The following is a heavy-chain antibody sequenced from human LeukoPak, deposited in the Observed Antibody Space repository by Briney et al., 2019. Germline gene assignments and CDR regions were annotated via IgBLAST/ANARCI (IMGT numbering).Heavy chain of an antibody. V-gene: IGHV1-18*01. D-gene: IGHD1-26*01. CDR1: GYTFTNHA. J-gene: IGHJ4*02. Sequence: ASVKVSCKASGYTFTNHAMNWVRQAPGQGLEWMGWISAYNGNTNYAQKLQGRVTMTTDTSTSTAYMELRSLRSDDTAVYYCAREGGGSGSYLFDYWGQGTLVTVSS. CDR2: ISAYNGNT. CDR3: AREGGGSGSYLFDY.